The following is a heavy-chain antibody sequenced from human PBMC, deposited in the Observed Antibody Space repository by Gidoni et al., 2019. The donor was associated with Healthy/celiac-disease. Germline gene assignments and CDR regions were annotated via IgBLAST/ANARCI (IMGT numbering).Heavy chain of an antibody. J-gene: IGHJ4*02. CDR2: IIPIFGTA. Sequence: QVQLVQSGAEVKKPGSSVKVSCKASGGTFSSYAISWVRQAPGQGLEWMGGIIPIFGTANYAQKFQGRVTITADESTSTAYMELSSLRSEDTAVYYCARVGPAMYCGGDCSFDYWGQGTLVTVSS. V-gene: IGHV1-69*01. CDR3: ARVGPAMYCGGDCSFDY. CDR1: GGTFSSYA. D-gene: IGHD2-21*01.